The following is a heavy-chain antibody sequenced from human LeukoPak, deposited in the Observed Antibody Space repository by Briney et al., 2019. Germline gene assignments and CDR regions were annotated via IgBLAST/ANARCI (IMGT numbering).Heavy chain of an antibody. CDR1: GFTFSSYW. Sequence: GGSLRLPCAASGFTFSSYWMYWVRQAPGKGPVWVSHINSDATSTGYADSVKGRFTISRDNAQNTLYLQMNSLRVEDTAVYYCARGWLPFDYWGQGTLVTVSS. D-gene: IGHD5-12*01. V-gene: IGHV3-74*01. CDR3: ARGWLPFDY. CDR2: INSDATST. J-gene: IGHJ4*02.